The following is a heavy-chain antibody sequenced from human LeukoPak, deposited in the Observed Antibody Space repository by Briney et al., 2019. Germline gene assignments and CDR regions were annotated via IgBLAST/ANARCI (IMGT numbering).Heavy chain of an antibody. J-gene: IGHJ4*02. CDR2: TYTGGNS. D-gene: IGHD5-12*01. Sequence: PGGSLRLSCAASGFTVSSIHMVWVRQAPGKGLEWVSVTYTGGNSYYADSVKGRFTISRDNSQNTLYLEMNSLSAEDTATYYCAREWINLDYWGQGVLVAVSS. V-gene: IGHV3-53*05. CDR3: AREWINLDY. CDR1: GFTVSSIH.